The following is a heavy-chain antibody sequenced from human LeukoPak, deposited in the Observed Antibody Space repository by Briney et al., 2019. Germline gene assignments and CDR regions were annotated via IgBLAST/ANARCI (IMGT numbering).Heavy chain of an antibody. V-gene: IGHV4-4*02. CDR2: IYHSGST. CDR3: VRVPFAFYGMEV. J-gene: IGHJ6*04. CDR1: SDSIRSNNW. D-gene: IGHD4/OR15-4a*01. Sequence: PSETLSLTCAVSSDSIRSNNWWRWVRQPPGKGLEWIGEIYHSGSTNYNPSLKSRVTISADTSKNQLSLQLSSVTAADTAVYYCVRVPFAFYGMEVWGKGTTVSVSS.